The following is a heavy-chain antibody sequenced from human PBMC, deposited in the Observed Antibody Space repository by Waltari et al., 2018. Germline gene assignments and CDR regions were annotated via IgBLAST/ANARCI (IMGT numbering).Heavy chain of an antibody. V-gene: IGHV4-34*01. CDR2: IHPGGST. D-gene: IGHD3-10*01. CDR3: ARLYWFGTTYYFDY. Sequence: QVQLQQGGARLLKPSETLTLTCTVPGVSFTGSYWSWIRQSPGTGLEWFGEIHPGGSTNYNPSLQSRVTMSVDTSKNQFSLRLTSVTAADTAVYYCARLYWFGTTYYFDYWGQGTLVTVSS. CDR1: GVSFTGSY. J-gene: IGHJ4*02.